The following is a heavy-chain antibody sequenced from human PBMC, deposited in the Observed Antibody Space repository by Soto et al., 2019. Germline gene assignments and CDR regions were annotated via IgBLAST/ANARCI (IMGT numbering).Heavy chain of an antibody. V-gene: IGHV3-48*02. CDR2: IGSSSSSI. D-gene: IGHD3-22*01. J-gene: IGHJ4*02. CDR1: GFTLSSYT. CDR3: ARDRSDSSCYYVGYFDY. Sequence: DVQLVESGGGLVQPGGSLRLSCAASGFTLSSYTMNWVRQAPGKRLEWVSYIGSSSSSIYYADSVKGRFTISRDNAKNSLYLEMNSLRDADTAVYYCARDRSDSSCYYVGYFDYWGQGTRVTVSS.